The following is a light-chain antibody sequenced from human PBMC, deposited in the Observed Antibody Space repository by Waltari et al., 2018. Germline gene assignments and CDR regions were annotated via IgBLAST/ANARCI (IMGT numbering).Light chain of an antibody. CDR1: QSVTSN. Sequence: IVMTQSPATLSVSAGERATISCRASQSVTSNLAWYQQKLGQAPRLLIYDASTRATGVPARFSGSGSGTEFTLTISSLQSEDFALYYCQQYNNWPWTFGQGTKVEIK. V-gene: IGKV3-15*01. J-gene: IGKJ1*01. CDR3: QQYNNWPWT. CDR2: DAS.